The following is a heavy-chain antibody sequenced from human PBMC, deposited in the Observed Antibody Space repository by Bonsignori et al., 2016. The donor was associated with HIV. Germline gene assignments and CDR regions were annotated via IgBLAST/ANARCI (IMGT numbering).Heavy chain of an antibody. CDR3: TTAGERRYFDWLGGDIVYIDY. D-gene: IGHD3-9*01. J-gene: IGHJ4*02. CDR2: IKSKTDGGTT. Sequence: VRQAPGKGLEWVGRIKSKTDGGTTDYAAPVKGRFTISRDDSKNTVYLQMNSLKTEDTAVYYCTTAGERRYFDWLGGDIVYIDYWGQGTLVTVSS. V-gene: IGHV3-15*01.